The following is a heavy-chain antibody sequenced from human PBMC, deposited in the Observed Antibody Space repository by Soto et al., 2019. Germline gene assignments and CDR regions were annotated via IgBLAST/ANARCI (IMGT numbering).Heavy chain of an antibody. D-gene: IGHD3-9*01. J-gene: IGHJ4*02. CDR2: MSPDGGLK. CDR1: GFTFSSNV. CDR3: VFDEIPGPPDYFDY. Sequence: QVQLVESGGGVVQPGTSLRLSCAASGFTFSSNVLHWVRQAPGKGLEWVAVMSPDGGLKFYTDSVKGRFSISRDNSKNTLYLQMNRLRSEDTAVYYCVFDEIPGPPDYFDYWGQGTEVTVSS. V-gene: IGHV3-30-3*01.